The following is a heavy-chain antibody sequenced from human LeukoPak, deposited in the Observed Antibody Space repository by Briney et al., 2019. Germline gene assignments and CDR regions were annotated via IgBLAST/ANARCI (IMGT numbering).Heavy chain of an antibody. CDR3: ARTEHSGYPGGGVVYYCYMDV. Sequence: GASVKVSCKASGGTFSSYAISWVRQAPGQGLEWMGGIIPIFGTANYAQKFQGRVTITADESTSTAYMELSSLRSDDTAVYYCARTEHSGYPGGGVVYYCYMDVWGKGTTVTISS. CDR2: IIPIFGTA. CDR1: GGTFSSYA. V-gene: IGHV1-69*13. D-gene: IGHD5-12*01. J-gene: IGHJ6*03.